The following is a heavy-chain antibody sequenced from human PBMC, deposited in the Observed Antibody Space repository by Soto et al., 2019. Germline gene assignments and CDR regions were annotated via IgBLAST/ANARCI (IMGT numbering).Heavy chain of an antibody. CDR1: GGSTSSGGYY. D-gene: IGHD2-15*01. CDR3: ARDAALKWFDP. Sequence: SETLALTCTVSGGSTSSGGYYWSWIRQYPGKGLEWIGFVYYSGSTYYNPSLKSRVIISVDTSKKQFSLKLSSVTAADTAVYYCARDAALKWFDPWGQGTLVTVSS. CDR2: VYYSGST. J-gene: IGHJ5*02. V-gene: IGHV4-31*03.